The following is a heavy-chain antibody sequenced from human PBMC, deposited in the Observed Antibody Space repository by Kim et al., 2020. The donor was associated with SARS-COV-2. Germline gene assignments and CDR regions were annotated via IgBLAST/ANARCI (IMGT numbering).Heavy chain of an antibody. CDR3: ARCFDY. J-gene: IGHJ4*02. CDR2: IYYSGST. V-gene: IGHV4-59*08. CDR1: GGSISSYY. Sequence: SETLSLTCTVSGGSISSYYWSWIRQPPGKGLEWIGYIYYSGSTNYNPSLKSRVTISVDTSKNQFSLKLSSVTAADTAVYYCARCFDYWGQGTLVTVSS.